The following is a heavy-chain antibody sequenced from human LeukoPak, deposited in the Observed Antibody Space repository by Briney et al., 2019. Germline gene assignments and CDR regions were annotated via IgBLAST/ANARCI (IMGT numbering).Heavy chain of an antibody. Sequence: GGSLRLSCTASGFTFSSYAMSWVRQAPGKGLEWVANIKTDGSEKYYVDSVKGRFTISRDNAKNSLYLQMNSLRAEDTAVYYCARDYTGYFPWGQGTLVIVSS. CDR3: ARDYTGYFP. V-gene: IGHV3-7*03. J-gene: IGHJ5*02. CDR1: GFTFSSYA. D-gene: IGHD3-9*01. CDR2: IKTDGSEK.